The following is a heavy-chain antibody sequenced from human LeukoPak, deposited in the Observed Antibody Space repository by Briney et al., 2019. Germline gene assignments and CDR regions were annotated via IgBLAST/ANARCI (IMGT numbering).Heavy chain of an antibody. CDR3: TAHYYDFWSGYFGY. J-gene: IGHJ4*02. CDR2: IIPIFGTA. CDR1: GYTLTELS. V-gene: IGHV1-69*13. D-gene: IGHD3-3*01. Sequence: SVKVSCKVSGYTLTELSMHWVRQAPGQGLEWMGGIIPIFGTANYAQKFQGRVTITADESTSTAYMELSSLRSEDTAVYYCTAHYYDFWSGYFGYWGQGTLVTVSS.